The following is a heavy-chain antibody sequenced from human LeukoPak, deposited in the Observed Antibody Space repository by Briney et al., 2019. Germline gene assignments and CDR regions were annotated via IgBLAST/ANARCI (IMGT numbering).Heavy chain of an antibody. CDR3: ARDKKDYGMDV. V-gene: IGHV4-38-2*02. J-gene: IGHJ6*02. CDR2: IYHSGST. Sequence: SETLSLTCTVSGYSISSGYYWGWIRQPPGKGLEWIGSIYHSGSTYYNPSLKSRVTISVDTSKNQFSLKLSSVTAADTAVYYCARDKKDYGMDVRGQGTTVTVSS. CDR1: GYSISSGYY.